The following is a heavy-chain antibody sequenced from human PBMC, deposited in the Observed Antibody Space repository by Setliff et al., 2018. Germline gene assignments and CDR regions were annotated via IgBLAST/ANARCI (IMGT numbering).Heavy chain of an antibody. J-gene: IGHJ4*02. CDR2: IYVTEST. D-gene: IGHD3-10*01. V-gene: IGHV4-61*02. CDR3: AASRAYTGAVEEWFLPKTFDF. Sequence: TLSLTCTVSGDSISSGSYYWNWIRQPAGKGLEWIGRIYVTESTKYNPSLKSRVTLSIDTSKNQFSLKLSSVTAADAALYYCAASRAYTGAVEEWFLPKTFDFWGQGSPVTVS. CDR1: GDSISSGSYY.